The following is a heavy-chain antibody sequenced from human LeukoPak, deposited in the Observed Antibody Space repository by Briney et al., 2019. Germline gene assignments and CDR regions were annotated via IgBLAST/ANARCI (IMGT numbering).Heavy chain of an antibody. CDR1: VFTVRNYA. V-gene: IGHV3-30*02. CDR3: AKDLPDRYSLEY. CDR2: TNYDGSDR. Sequence: GGSLRLSCAASVFTVRNYAMYWVRQAPGKGLEWVAFTNYDGSDRCYADSVKGRFTVSRDNPKNTLYLQMNSLRTEDTAVYYCAKDLPDRYSLEYWGQGTMVTVPS. J-gene: IGHJ4*02. D-gene: IGHD2-15*01.